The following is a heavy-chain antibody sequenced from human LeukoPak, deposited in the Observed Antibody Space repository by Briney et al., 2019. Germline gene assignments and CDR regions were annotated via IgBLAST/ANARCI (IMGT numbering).Heavy chain of an antibody. J-gene: IGHJ4*02. CDR2: IVVGSGNT. CDR1: GFTFTSSA. V-gene: IGHV1-58*02. D-gene: IGHD1-26*01. CDR3: AARVGATTSDPGDY. Sequence: SVKVSCKASGFTFTSSAMQWVRQARGQRLEWIGWIVVGSGNTNYAQKFQERVTITRDMSTSTAYMELSSLGSEDTAVYYCAARVGATTSDPGDYWGQGTLVTVSS.